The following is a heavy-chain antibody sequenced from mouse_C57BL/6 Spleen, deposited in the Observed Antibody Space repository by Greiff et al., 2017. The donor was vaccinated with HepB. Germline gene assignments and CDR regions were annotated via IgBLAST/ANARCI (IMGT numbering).Heavy chain of an antibody. CDR2: IDPETGGT. V-gene: IGHV1-15*01. J-gene: IGHJ3*01. D-gene: IGHD1-1*01. CDR3: TRNYGSWFAY. CDR1: GYTFTDYE. Sequence: VQLQQSGAELVRPGASVTLSCKASGYTFTDYEMHWVKQTPVHGLEWIGAIDPETGGTAYNQKFKGKAILTADKSSSTAYMALRSLTSEDSAVYYCTRNYGSWFAYWGQGTLVTVSA.